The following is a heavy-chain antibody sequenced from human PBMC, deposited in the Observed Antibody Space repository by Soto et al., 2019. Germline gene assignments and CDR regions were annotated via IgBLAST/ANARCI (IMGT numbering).Heavy chain of an antibody. CDR2: ISSSSSYI. CDR3: ARASTTIFVVTVDY. V-gene: IGHV3-21*01. CDR1: GFTFSGYS. D-gene: IGHD3-3*01. Sequence: PGGSLRLSCAASGFTFSGYSMNWVRQDPGKGLEWVSSISSSSSYIYYADSVKGRFTISRDNAKNSLYLQMNSLRAEDTAVYYCARASTTIFVVTVDYWGQGTLVTVSS. J-gene: IGHJ4*02.